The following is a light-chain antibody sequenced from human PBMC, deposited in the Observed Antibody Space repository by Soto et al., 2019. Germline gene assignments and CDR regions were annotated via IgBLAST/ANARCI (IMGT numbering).Light chain of an antibody. V-gene: IGLV1-40*01. CDR3: QSYDSSLSGFSV. J-gene: IGLJ1*01. CDR2: GNS. CDR1: SSNIGAGYD. Sequence: QSVLTQPPSVSGAPGQRVTISCTGSSSNIGAGYDVHWYQQLPGTAPNLLIYGNSNRPSGVPDRFSGSKSGTSAPLSITGLQAEDEADYSCQSYDSSLSGFSVFGTVTKVTVL.